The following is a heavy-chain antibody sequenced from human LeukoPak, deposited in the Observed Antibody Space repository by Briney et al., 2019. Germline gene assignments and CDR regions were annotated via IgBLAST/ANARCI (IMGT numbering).Heavy chain of an antibody. CDR1: GFTFSDYY. Sequence: GGSLRLSCAASGFTFSDYYMSWIRQAPGKGLEWVSYISSRGSTIYYADSVKGRFTISRDNAKNSLYLQMNSLRAEDTAVYYCAREYQSGPDAFDIWGQGTMVTVSS. CDR3: AREYQSGPDAFDI. D-gene: IGHD2-2*01. CDR2: ISSRGSTI. V-gene: IGHV3-11*01. J-gene: IGHJ3*02.